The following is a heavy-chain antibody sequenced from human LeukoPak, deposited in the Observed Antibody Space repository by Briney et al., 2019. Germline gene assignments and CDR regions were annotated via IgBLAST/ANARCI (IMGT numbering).Heavy chain of an antibody. CDR2: IGGSGGTT. D-gene: IGHD3-10*01. V-gene: IGHV3-23*01. CDR1: GFTFSTYA. CDR3: AKSGGLGTYNNWFDP. Sequence: GGSLRLSCAASGFTFSTYAMSWVRQAPGKGLEWGAVIGGSGGTTHYADSVKGRFTISRDNSRNTLYLQMNSLRVEDTAVYYCAKSGGLGTYNNWFDPWGQGTLVTVSS. J-gene: IGHJ5*02.